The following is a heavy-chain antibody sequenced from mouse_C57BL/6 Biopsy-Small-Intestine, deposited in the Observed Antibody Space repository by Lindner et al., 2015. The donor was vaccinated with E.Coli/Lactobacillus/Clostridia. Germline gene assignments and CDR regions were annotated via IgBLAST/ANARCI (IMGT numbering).Heavy chain of an antibody. D-gene: IGHD1-1*01. J-gene: IGHJ4*01. CDR1: GYSITSGYD. CDR2: ISYSGST. CDR3: ARGAYYGSSYNYAMDY. V-gene: IGHV3-1*01. Sequence: VQLQESGPGMVKPSQSLSLTCTVTGYSITSGYDWHWIRHFPGNKLEWMGYISYSGSTNYNPSLKSRISITHDTSKNHFFLKLNSVTTEDTATYYCARGAYYGSSYNYAMDYWGQGTSVTVSS.